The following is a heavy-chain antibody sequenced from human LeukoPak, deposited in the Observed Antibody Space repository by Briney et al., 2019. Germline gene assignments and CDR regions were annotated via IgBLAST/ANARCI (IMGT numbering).Heavy chain of an antibody. CDR3: ARVGITMVRGVMYNWFDP. J-gene: IGHJ5*02. D-gene: IGHD3-10*01. V-gene: IGHV4-39*07. CDR1: GGSISSSSYY. CDR2: IYYSGST. Sequence: SSETLSLTCTVSGGSISSSSYYWGWIRQPPGKGLEWIGSIYYSGSTYYNPSLKSRVTISVDTSKNQFSLKLSSVTAADTAVYYCARVGITMVRGVMYNWFDPWGQGTLVTVSS.